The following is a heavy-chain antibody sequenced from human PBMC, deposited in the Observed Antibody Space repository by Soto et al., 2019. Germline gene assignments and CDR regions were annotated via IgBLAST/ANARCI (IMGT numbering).Heavy chain of an antibody. J-gene: IGHJ5*02. CDR1: GRSISSYY. D-gene: IGHD3-3*01. V-gene: IGHV4-59*08. CDR3: ARKYYDYWSGYNRFEP. Sequence: SETLSLTCTVSGRSISSYYWSWIRQPPGKGLEWIGYIYYSGSTNYNPSLKSRVTISVDTSKNQFSLKLSSVTAADTAVYYCARKYYDYWSGYNRFEPWGQGTRVTVSS. CDR2: IYYSGST.